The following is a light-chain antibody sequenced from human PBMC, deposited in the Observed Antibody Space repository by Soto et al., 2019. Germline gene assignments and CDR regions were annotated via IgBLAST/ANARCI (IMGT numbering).Light chain of an antibody. CDR3: QQDNSYSWT. CDR1: QSVNDW. Sequence: DIQMTQSPSTLSASVGDRVTITCRASQSVNDWLAWYQQKPGKAPNLLIYKVSNLESGVPSRFSGSGSGTEFTLTISSLQPDDFATYYCQQDNSYSWTFGQGTKVELK. J-gene: IGKJ1*01. CDR2: KVS. V-gene: IGKV1-5*03.